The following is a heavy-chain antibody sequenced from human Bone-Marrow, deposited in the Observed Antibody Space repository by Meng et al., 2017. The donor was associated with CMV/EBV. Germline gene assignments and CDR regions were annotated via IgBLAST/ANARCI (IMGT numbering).Heavy chain of an antibody. J-gene: IGHJ1*01. Sequence: SVKVSCKASGDTFSNYAFSWVRQAPGQGLEWMGGIIPMFGTTNYAQKFQGRVTIRTDESTTAAYMELSSLRSDDTAVYYCARVISSGWHFQHWGQGTLVTVSS. CDR2: IIPMFGTT. D-gene: IGHD6-19*01. CDR3: ARVISSGWHFQH. V-gene: IGHV1-69*05. CDR1: GDTFSNYA.